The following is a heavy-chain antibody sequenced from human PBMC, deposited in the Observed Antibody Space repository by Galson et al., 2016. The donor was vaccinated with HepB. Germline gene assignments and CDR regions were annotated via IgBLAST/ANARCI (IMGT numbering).Heavy chain of an antibody. D-gene: IGHD6-13*01. J-gene: IGHJ4*02. Sequence: SLRLSCAASGFTFSSYAMSWFRQAPGKRLEWVSAISGSGDTTYYADSVKGRFSISRDNSKNTLYLQMSSLTAEDTAVYYCAKWSDAAATYWGQGALVTVSS. V-gene: IGHV3-23*01. CDR1: GFTFSSYA. CDR3: AKWSDAAATY. CDR2: ISGSGDTT.